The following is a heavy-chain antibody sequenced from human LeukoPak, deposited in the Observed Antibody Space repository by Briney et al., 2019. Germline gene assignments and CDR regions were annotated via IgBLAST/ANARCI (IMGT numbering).Heavy chain of an antibody. J-gene: IGHJ4*02. CDR2: IKQDGSEK. V-gene: IGHV3-7*01. CDR1: GFTFSSYW. D-gene: IGHD4-17*01. CDR3: ARAVVYGDYQIFDY. Sequence: GGSLRLSCAASGFTFSSYWVSWVRQPPGKGLEWVANIKQDGSEKYYVDSVKGRFTISRDNAKNSLYLQMNSLKAEDTAVYYCARAVVYGDYQIFDYWGQGTLVTVSS.